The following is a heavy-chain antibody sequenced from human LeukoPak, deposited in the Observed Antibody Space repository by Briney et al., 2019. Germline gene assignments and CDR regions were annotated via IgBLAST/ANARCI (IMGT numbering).Heavy chain of an antibody. V-gene: IGHV1-58*01. D-gene: IGHD3-10*01. CDR3: AAESSRYYGSGSYYRYYYYGMDV. J-gene: IGHJ6*04. CDR2: IVVGSGNT. CDR1: GFTFTSSA. Sequence: SVNVSCKASGFTFTSSAVQWVRQARGQRLEWIGWIVVGSGNTNYAQKFQERVTITRDMSTSTAYMELSSLRSEDTAVYYCAAESSRYYGSGSYYRYYYYGMDVWGKGTTVTVSS.